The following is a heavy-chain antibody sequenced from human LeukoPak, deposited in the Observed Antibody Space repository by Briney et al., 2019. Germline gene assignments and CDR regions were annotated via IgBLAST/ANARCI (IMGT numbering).Heavy chain of an antibody. CDR3: ARVAQSGSGEYWFDP. V-gene: IGHV1-69*04. Sequence: GASVKVSCKASGGTFSSYAISWVRQAPGQGLEWMGRIIPILGIANYAQKFQGRVTITADKSTSTAYMELSSLRSEDTAVYYCARVAQSGSGEYWFDPWGQGTLVTVSS. D-gene: IGHD1-26*01. CDR2: IIPILGIA. CDR1: GGTFSSYA. J-gene: IGHJ5*02.